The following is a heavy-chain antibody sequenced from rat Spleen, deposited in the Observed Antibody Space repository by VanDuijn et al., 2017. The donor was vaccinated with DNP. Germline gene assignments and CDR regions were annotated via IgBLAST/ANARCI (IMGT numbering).Heavy chain of an antibody. D-gene: IGHD1-2*01. CDR1: GFTFSTYW. CDR2: IVYDGSGS. CDR3: TTHGSIATISTGAMDV. V-gene: IGHV5-29*01. J-gene: IGHJ4*01. Sequence: EVQLVETGGDLVPPGRSLKLSCVASGFTFSTYWMFWIRQAPGKGLEWVATIVYDGSGSYYGDSVMGRFIISRDNAKSTLYLQMDSLRSEDTATYYCTTHGSIATISTGAMDVWGQGTSVTVSS.